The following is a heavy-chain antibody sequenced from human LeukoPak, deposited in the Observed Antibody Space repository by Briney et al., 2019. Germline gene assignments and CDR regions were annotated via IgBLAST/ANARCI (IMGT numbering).Heavy chain of an antibody. CDR2: INHSGST. CDR3: ARGQTVVVVPAAIRTPYYYYGMDV. V-gene: IGHV4-34*01. D-gene: IGHD2-2*02. J-gene: IGHJ6*02. CDR1: GVSFSGYY. Sequence: SETLSLTCAVYGVSFSGYYWSWIRQPPGKGLEWIGEINHSGSTNYNPSLKSRVTISVDTSKNQFSLKLSSVTAADTAVYYCARGQTVVVVPAAIRTPYYYYGMDVWGQGTTVTVSS.